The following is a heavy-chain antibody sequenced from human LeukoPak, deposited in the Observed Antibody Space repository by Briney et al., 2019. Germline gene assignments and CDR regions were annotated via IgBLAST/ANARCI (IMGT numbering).Heavy chain of an antibody. J-gene: IGHJ4*02. CDR1: GGSFSGYY. D-gene: IGHD5-18*01. Sequence: SEALSLTCADHGGSFSGYYWSWIRQPPGKGLEWIGEINHSGNTNYNPYLKSRVTISVDTSKNQISLKLSSVTAADTAVYYCARGTVDTAMVTFDYWGQGTLVTVSS. CDR2: INHSGNT. V-gene: IGHV4-34*01. CDR3: ARGTVDTAMVTFDY.